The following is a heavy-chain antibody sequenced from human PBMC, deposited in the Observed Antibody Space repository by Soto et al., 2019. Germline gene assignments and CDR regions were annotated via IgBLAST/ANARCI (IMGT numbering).Heavy chain of an antibody. Sequence: GGSLRLSCAASGFTFSNYAMSWVRQAPGKGLEWVSTLSGSGGSTYYADSVKGRFTISRDNSKNTLYLQMNSLRAEDTAVYYCARYSGYFDAFDIWGQGTMVTVSS. V-gene: IGHV3-23*01. J-gene: IGHJ3*02. CDR1: GFTFSNYA. D-gene: IGHD3-9*01. CDR2: LSGSGGST. CDR3: ARYSGYFDAFDI.